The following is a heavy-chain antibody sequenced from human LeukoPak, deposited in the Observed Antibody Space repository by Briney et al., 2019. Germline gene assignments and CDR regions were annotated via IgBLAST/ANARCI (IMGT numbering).Heavy chain of an antibody. Sequence: SGPTLVKPTQTLTLTCNFSVLSLSTSGVGVGWIRQPPGKALEGLALIYWNDDKRHSPSLRSRLTITKDTSKNQVVLTMTNMDPVDTASYYCAHRRQGMAAFDIWGQGTMVTVSS. J-gene: IGHJ3*02. D-gene: IGHD2-8*01. CDR3: AHRRQGMAAFDI. V-gene: IGHV2-5*01. CDR1: VLSLSTSGVG. CDR2: IYWNDDK.